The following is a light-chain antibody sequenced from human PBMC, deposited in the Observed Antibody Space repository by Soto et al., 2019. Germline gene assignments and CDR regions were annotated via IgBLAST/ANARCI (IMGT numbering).Light chain of an antibody. J-gene: IGLJ7*01. CDR1: SSNIGSNT. V-gene: IGLV1-44*01. CDR3: AVWDDSLDGHAV. CDR2: NNI. Sequence: QSVLTQPPSASGTPGQRVSISCSGSSSNIGSNTVRWYQHLPGTAPRLLIYNNIQRPSGVPDRFSVSKSGTSASLAISGLQSEDEAEYYCAVWDDSLDGHAVFGGGTQLTVL.